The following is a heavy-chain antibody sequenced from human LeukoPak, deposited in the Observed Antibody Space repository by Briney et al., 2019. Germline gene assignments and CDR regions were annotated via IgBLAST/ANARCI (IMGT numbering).Heavy chain of an antibody. CDR1: GYTLTELS. D-gene: IGHD4-23*01. CDR3: ARPKLRWSAYYYMDV. J-gene: IGHJ6*03. V-gene: IGHV7-4-1*02. CDR2: INTNTGNP. Sequence: GASVKVSCKVSGYTLTELSMHWVRQAPGKGLEWMGWINTNTGNPTYAQGFTGRFVFSLDTSVSTAYLQISSLKAEDTAVYYCARPKLRWSAYYYMDVWGKGTTVTVSS.